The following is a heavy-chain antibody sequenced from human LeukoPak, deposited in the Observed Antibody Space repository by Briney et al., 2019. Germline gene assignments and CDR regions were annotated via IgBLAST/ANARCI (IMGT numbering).Heavy chain of an antibody. V-gene: IGHV3-23*01. D-gene: IGHD3-3*01. CDR2: ITSGGGST. Sequence: TGGSLRLSCAASGFTFSNYTMNWVRQAPGKGLEWVSGITSGGGSTHYADSVKGRFTVSRDNSKNTLYLQMNSLRAEDTAVYYCANGGFFAAVISRLDYWGQGTLVTVSS. CDR1: GFTFSNYT. J-gene: IGHJ4*02. CDR3: ANGGFFAAVISRLDY.